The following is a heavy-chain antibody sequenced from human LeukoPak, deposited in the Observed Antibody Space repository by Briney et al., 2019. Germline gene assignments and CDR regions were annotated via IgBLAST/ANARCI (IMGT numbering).Heavy chain of an antibody. V-gene: IGHV4-34*01. CDR2: INHSGST. CDR1: GGSFSGYY. CDR3: ESAGAGSLDV. D-gene: IGHD3-10*01. Sequence: SETLSLTCAAYGGSFSGYYWSWIRQPPGKGLEWIGEINHSGSTNYNPSLKSRVTISVDTSNNQSSLKLSSVTASDTAVYYCESAGAGSLDVWGQGTTVTVSS. J-gene: IGHJ6*02.